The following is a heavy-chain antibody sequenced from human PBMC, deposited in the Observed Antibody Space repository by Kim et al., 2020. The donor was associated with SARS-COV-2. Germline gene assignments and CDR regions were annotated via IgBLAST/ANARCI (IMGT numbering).Heavy chain of an antibody. CDR1: GYTFTSYA. Sequence: ASVKVSCKASGYTFTSYAMNWVRQAPGQGLEWMGWINTNTGNPTYAQGFTGRFVFSLDTSVSTAYLQISSLKAEDTAVYYCARDDLGIWGSYRSGADAFDIWGQGTMVTVSS. J-gene: IGHJ3*02. CDR2: INTNTGNP. V-gene: IGHV7-4-1*02. D-gene: IGHD3-16*01. CDR3: ARDDLGIWGSYRSGADAFDI.